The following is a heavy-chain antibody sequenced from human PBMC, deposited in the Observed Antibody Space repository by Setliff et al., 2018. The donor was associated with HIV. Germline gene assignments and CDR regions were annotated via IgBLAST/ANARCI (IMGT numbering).Heavy chain of an antibody. CDR2: INPNSGGT. CDR1: GYTFTGYH. D-gene: IGHD4-17*01. CDR3: ARDHGMWDYGGNSLLRDYFHN. V-gene: IGHV1-2*02. Sequence: ASVKVSCKASGYTFTGYHMHWVRQAPGQGLEWMGWINPNSGGTNYAQKFQGRVTMTRDTSISTAYMELSRLRSDDTAAYYCARDHGMWDYGGNSLLRDYFHNWGQGTLVTVSS. J-gene: IGHJ1*01.